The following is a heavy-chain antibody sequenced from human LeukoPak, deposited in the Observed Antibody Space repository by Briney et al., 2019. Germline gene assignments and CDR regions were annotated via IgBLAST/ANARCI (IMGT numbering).Heavy chain of an antibody. Sequence: PSETLSLTCTVSGGSISSYYWSWIRQPPGKGLEWIGYIYYSGSTNYNPSLKSRVTISVDTSKNQFSLKLSSVTAADTAVYYCACLTTADAFDIWGQGTMVTISS. CDR2: IYYSGST. CDR3: ACLTTADAFDI. D-gene: IGHD3-22*01. V-gene: IGHV4-59*01. J-gene: IGHJ3*02. CDR1: GGSISSYY.